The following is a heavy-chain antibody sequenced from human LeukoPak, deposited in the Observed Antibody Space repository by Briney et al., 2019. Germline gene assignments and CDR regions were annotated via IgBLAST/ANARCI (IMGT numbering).Heavy chain of an antibody. J-gene: IGHJ4*02. CDR1: GFTLSSYW. CDR2: IKQEGSER. D-gene: IGHD6-19*01. CDR3: ARDRGAGTTDY. Sequence: GGSLRLSCAASGFTLSSYWMSWVRQAPGEGLGWVASIKQEGSERHYADSVKGRFSISRDNAKNSLSLQMNSLIADDTALYYCARDRGAGTTDYWGQGTLVTVSS. V-gene: IGHV3-7*01.